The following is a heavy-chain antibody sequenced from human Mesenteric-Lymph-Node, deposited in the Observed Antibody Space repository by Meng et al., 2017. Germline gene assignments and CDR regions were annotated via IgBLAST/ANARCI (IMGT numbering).Heavy chain of an antibody. V-gene: IGHV1-2*02. D-gene: IGHD2-2*01. CDR3: AREMEGYIVVVPAGMRGWFDP. J-gene: IGHJ5*02. CDR1: GYTFTGYY. Sequence: ASVKVSCKASGYTFTGYYMHWVRQAPGQGLEWMGWINPNSGGTNYAQKFQGRVTMTRDTSISTAYMELSKLRSDDTAVYYCAREMEGYIVVVPAGMRGWFDPWGQGTLVTVSS. CDR2: INPNSGGT.